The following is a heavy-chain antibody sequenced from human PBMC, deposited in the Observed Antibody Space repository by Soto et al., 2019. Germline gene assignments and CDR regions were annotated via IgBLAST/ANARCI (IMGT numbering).Heavy chain of an antibody. CDR3: ARSRDIRKSIAARPYYYYYGMDV. Sequence: SVKVSCKASGGTFSSYAISWVRQAPGQGLEWMGGIIPIFGTANYAQKFQGRVTITADESTSTAYMELSSLRSEDTAVYYCARSRDIRKSIAARPYYYYYGMDVWGQGTTVTVSS. J-gene: IGHJ6*02. CDR2: IIPIFGTA. D-gene: IGHD6-6*01. CDR1: GGTFSSYA. V-gene: IGHV1-69*13.